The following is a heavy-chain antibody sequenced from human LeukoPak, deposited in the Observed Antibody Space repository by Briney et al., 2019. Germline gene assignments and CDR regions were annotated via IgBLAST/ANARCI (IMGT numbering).Heavy chain of an antibody. CDR3: ASESARSGQTVPFDY. V-gene: IGHV4-4*07. CDR1: GGSISSYY. Sequence: PSETLSLTCTVSGGSISSYYWSWIRQPAGKGLEWIGRIYTSGSTNYNPSLKSRVTMSVDTSQNQFSLKLSSVTAADTAVYYCASESARSGQTVPFDYWGQGTLVTVSS. D-gene: IGHD2-15*01. J-gene: IGHJ4*02. CDR2: IYTSGST.